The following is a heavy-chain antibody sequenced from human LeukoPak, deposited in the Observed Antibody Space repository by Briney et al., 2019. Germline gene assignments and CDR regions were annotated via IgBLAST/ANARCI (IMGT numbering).Heavy chain of an antibody. Sequence: PSETLSLTCTVSGGSISSSRYYWGWIRQPPGKGLEWIGRIYYSGSTDYNPSLKSRVPIAVDTSKNQFSLKLTSVTAADTAVYYCARLTECRGQGTLVTV. V-gene: IGHV4-39*01. CDR3: ARLTEC. CDR1: GGSISSSRYY. CDR2: IYYSGST. D-gene: IGHD2-8*02. J-gene: IGHJ4*02.